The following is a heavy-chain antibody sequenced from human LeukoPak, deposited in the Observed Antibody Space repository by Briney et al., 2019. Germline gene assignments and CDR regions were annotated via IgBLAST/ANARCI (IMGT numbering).Heavy chain of an antibody. CDR3: ARDDEQPALSAFDI. D-gene: IGHD6-13*01. CDR1: GFTFSSYS. V-gene: IGHV3-21*04. Sequence: GGSLRLSCAASGFTFSSYSMNWVRQAPGKGLEWVSSISSSSSYIYYADSVKGRFTISRDNAKNSLYLQMNSLRSEDTAVYYCARDDEQPALSAFDIWGQGTMVTVSS. J-gene: IGHJ3*02. CDR2: ISSSSSYI.